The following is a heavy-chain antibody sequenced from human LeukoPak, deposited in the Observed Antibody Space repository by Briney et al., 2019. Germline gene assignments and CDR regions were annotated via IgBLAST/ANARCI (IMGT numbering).Heavy chain of an antibody. V-gene: IGHV3-21*01. Sequence: GGSLRLSCAASGFTYNIYSMNWVRQVPGKGLEWVASISSRSIYIYYADSVRGRFTISRDNAKNSLDLQMNSLTAEDTAVYFCSRDLDCTVTACYDGDDDFDLWGRGTMVTVSS. D-gene: IGHD2-8*02. J-gene: IGHJ3*01. CDR2: ISSRSIYI. CDR1: GFTYNIYS. CDR3: SRDLDCTVTACYDGDDDFDL.